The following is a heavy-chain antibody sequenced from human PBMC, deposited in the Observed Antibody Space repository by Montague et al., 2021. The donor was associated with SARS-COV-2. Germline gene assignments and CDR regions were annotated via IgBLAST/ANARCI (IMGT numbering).Heavy chain of an antibody. V-gene: IGHV4-34*01. D-gene: IGHD3-10*01. Sequence: NKNPSLKSRVTISVDTSKNQFSLKLSSVTAADTAVYYCAVNYGSGSYSTYYYGMDVWGQGTTVT. J-gene: IGHJ6*02. CDR3: AVNYGSGSYSTYYYGMDV.